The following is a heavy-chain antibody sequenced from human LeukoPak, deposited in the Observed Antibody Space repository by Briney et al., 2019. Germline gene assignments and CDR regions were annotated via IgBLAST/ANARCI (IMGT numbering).Heavy chain of an antibody. Sequence: SETLSLTCAVYGGSFSGYYWSWIRQPPGKGLEWIGEINHSGSTNYNPSLKSRVTISVDTSKNQFSQKLSSVTAADTAVYYCARGIPYYDFWSGYLYTWNWFDPWGQGTLVTVSS. V-gene: IGHV4-34*01. CDR2: INHSGST. CDR1: GGSFSGYY. D-gene: IGHD3-3*01. J-gene: IGHJ5*02. CDR3: ARGIPYYDFWSGYLYTWNWFDP.